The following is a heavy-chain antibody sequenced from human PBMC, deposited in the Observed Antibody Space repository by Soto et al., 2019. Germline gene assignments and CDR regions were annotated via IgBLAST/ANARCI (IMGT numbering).Heavy chain of an antibody. J-gene: IGHJ4*02. CDR3: ANWNYPQSD. CDR1: GFTFNTYG. D-gene: IGHD1-7*01. Sequence: QVQLVESGGGVVQPGKSLRLSCAASGFTFNTYGMHWVRQAPGKGPEWVAVISNDGSNKYYADSVKGRFTISRDNSKNTLYLQMNSLGAEDTAVYYCANWNYPQSDWGQGTLVTVSS. V-gene: IGHV3-30*18. CDR2: ISNDGSNK.